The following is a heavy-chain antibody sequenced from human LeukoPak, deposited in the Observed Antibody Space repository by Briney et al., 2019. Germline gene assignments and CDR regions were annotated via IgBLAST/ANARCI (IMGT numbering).Heavy chain of an antibody. CDR1: GFTFSSYA. D-gene: IGHD3-22*01. J-gene: IGHJ4*02. CDR3: ARDIHDSSGYLDY. Sequence: GGSLRLSCAASGFTFSSYAMHWVRQAPGKGLEWVAVISYDGSNKYYADSEKGRFTISRDNSKNTLYLQMNSLRAEDTAVYYCARDIHDSSGYLDYWGQGTLVTVSS. CDR2: ISYDGSNK. V-gene: IGHV3-30-3*01.